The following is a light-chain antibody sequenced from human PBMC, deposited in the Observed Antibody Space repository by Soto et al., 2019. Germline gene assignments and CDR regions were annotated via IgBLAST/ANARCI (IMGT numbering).Light chain of an antibody. Sequence: QSALTQPASVSGSPGQSITISCTGTSSDVGSYNLVSWYQQHPGKAPKLMIYEGSKRPSGVSNRFSGSKSGITASLIISGLQAEDEADYYCCSYAGSSTFAYVFGTGTKLTVL. CDR3: CSYAGSSTFAYV. CDR2: EGS. V-gene: IGLV2-23*03. J-gene: IGLJ1*01. CDR1: SSDVGSYNL.